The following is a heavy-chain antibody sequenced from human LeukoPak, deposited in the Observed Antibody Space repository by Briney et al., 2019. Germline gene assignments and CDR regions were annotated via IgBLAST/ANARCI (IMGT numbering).Heavy chain of an antibody. CDR1: GHTFTSYA. CDR3: ARSAESSSWVEFDY. D-gene: IGHD6-13*01. CDR2: INPNSGGT. V-gene: IGHV1-2*02. J-gene: IGHJ4*02. Sequence: GASVKVSCKASGHTFTSYAMHWVRQAPGQRLEWMGWINPNSGGTNYAQKFQVRGTMTRDTPISTAYMELSRLRSDDTAVYYCARSAESSSWVEFDYWGQGTLVTVSS.